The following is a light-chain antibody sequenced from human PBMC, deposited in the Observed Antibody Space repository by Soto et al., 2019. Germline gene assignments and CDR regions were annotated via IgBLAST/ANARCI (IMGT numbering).Light chain of an antibody. CDR3: QQYYETLRT. CDR1: QSVFFRSNKKKY. J-gene: IGKJ1*01. V-gene: IGKV4-1*01. Sequence: DVLMTQSPDSLAVSLGERVNINCRSSQSVFFRSNKKKYLAWYQQKPGQPPKLLISWASSRDSGVPDRFSGSGSGKDFTLTISSLQAEDVAVYYCQQYYETLRTFGQGTNVE. CDR2: WAS.